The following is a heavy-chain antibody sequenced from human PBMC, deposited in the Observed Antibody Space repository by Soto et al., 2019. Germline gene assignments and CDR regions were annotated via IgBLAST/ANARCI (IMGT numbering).Heavy chain of an antibody. J-gene: IGHJ3*02. CDR3: AKGTPYFDWLHADAFDI. Sequence: TGGSMRLSCAASEFTIDDYAMHCVRQTTGKGLEWVSGISWNSGSIGYADSVKGRFTISRDNAKNSLYLQMNSLRAEDTALYYCAKGTPYFDWLHADAFDIWGQGTMVTVSS. CDR2: ISWNSGSI. CDR1: EFTIDDYA. V-gene: IGHV3-9*01. D-gene: IGHD3-9*01.